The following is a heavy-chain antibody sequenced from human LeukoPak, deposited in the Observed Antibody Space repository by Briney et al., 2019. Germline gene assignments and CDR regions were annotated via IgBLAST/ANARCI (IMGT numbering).Heavy chain of an antibody. CDR1: GFTLSSYS. CDR2: ISSSSSTI. D-gene: IGHD3-3*01. Sequence: GGSLRLSCAASGFTLSSYSMNWVRQAPGKGLERVSYISSSSSTIYYADSVKGRFTISRDNAKNSLYLQMNSLRAEDTAVYYCARAESWSRAFDIWGQGTMVTVSS. CDR3: ARAESWSRAFDI. V-gene: IGHV3-48*04. J-gene: IGHJ3*02.